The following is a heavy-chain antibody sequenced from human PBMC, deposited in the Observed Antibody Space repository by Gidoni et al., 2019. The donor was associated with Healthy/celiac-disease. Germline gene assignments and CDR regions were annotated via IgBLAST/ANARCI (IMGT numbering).Heavy chain of an antibody. Sequence: EVQRVESGGGLVKHGGSLRLSWAACGFTCSSDSMNWVRQAPGKGLEWVSSISSSSRYIYYADSVKGRFTISRDNAKNSLYLQMNSLRAEDTAVYYCARSSDSYYDSSGSFDYWGQGTLVTVSS. J-gene: IGHJ4*02. CDR2: ISSSSRYI. V-gene: IGHV3-21*01. CDR1: GFTCSSDS. CDR3: ARSSDSYYDSSGSFDY. D-gene: IGHD3-22*01.